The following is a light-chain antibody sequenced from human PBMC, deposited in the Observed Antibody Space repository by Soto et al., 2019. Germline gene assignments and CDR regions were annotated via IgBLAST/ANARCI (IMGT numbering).Light chain of an antibody. CDR2: SNN. Sequence: QSVLTQPPSASGTPGQRVTISCSESRSNIGSKTVYWYQHLPGTAPKLLIHSNNQRPSVVPDRFSGSKSGTSASLAISGLQAEDEADYYCAALDDSLNGWVFGGGTKLTVL. J-gene: IGLJ3*02. CDR3: AALDDSLNGWV. V-gene: IGLV1-44*01. CDR1: RSNIGSKT.